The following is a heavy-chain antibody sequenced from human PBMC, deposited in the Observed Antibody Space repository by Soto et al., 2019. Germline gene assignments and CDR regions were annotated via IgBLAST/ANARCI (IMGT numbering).Heavy chain of an antibody. CDR2: IIPIFGIA. CDR1: GGTFSSYA. Sequence: ASVKVSCKASGGTFSSYAISWVRQAPGQGLEWMGGIIPIFGIANYAQKFQGRVTITADKSTSTAYMELSSLRSEDTAVYYCATLGGDIAAAGYYYYYMDVWGKGTTVTVSS. D-gene: IGHD6-13*01. CDR3: ATLGGDIAAAGYYYYYMDV. J-gene: IGHJ6*03. V-gene: IGHV1-69*10.